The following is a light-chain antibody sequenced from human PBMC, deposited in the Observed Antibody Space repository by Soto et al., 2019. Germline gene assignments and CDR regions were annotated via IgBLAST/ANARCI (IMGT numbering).Light chain of an antibody. J-gene: IGLJ1*01. CDR3: FSYAANYTFV. CDR2: DVT. CDR1: RRDVGGYDY. Sequence: QSVLTQPRSVSGSPGQSVSISCTGTRRDVGGYDYVSWYQQHPGIAPKLMIYDVTKRPSGVPDRFSGSKSGNTASLIISGLQAEDESDYYCFSYAANYTFVFGTGTKVTVL. V-gene: IGLV2-11*01.